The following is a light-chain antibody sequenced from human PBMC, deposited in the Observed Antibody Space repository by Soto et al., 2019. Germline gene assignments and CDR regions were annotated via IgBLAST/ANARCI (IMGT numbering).Light chain of an antibody. Sequence: EIVLTQSPGTLSLSPGERATLSCRASQSVSSSYLVWHQQKPGQAPRLLIYAASSRATGFPARFSGSGSGTEFNLTISSLQSEDFGVYYCQQYNNWPRATFGGGTKVDIK. J-gene: IGKJ4*01. CDR3: QQYNNWPRAT. CDR2: AAS. CDR1: QSVSSSY. V-gene: IGKV3-15*01.